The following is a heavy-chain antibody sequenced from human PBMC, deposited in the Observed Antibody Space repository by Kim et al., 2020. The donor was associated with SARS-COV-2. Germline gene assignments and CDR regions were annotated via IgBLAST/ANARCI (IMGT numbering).Heavy chain of an antibody. CDR3: AGGYSYGFLYYAMDV. D-gene: IGHD5-18*01. J-gene: IGHJ6*02. V-gene: IGHV1-3*01. CDR1: GDTFTSYA. Sequence: ASVKVSCKASGDTFTSYAMHWVRQAPGQRLEWMGWNNAANGNTKYSQKFQGRVTITRDTSASTAYMDLSSLRSEDTAMYYCAGGYSYGFLYYAMDVWGQG. CDR2: NNAANGNT.